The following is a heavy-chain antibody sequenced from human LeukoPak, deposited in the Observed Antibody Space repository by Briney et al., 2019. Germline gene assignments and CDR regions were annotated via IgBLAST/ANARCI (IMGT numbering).Heavy chain of an antibody. CDR3: VREIAVRFDP. V-gene: IGHV3-74*01. J-gene: IGHJ5*02. Sequence: GGSLRLSCAASGFTFSSYWMHWVRQAPGKGLVWVSRINNDGSSTTYADSVKGRFTISRDDAKNTLYLQMNSLRAEDTAVYYCVREIAVRFDPWGQGALVTVSS. D-gene: IGHD6-6*01. CDR2: INNDGSST. CDR1: GFTFSSYW.